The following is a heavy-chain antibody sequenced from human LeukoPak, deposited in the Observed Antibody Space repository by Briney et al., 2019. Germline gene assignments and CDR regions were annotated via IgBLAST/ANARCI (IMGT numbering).Heavy chain of an antibody. CDR1: GDSISSYY. CDR3: ARETAELGRSFDY. J-gene: IGHJ4*02. CDR2: IHTSGST. V-gene: IGHV4-4*07. D-gene: IGHD6-6*01. Sequence: SETLFLTCTVSGDSISSYYWSWIRQPAGKGLEWIGRIHTSGSTNHNPSLTSRVTMSVDTSKNQFSLRLTSVTAADTAVYYCARETAELGRSFDYWGQGAQVTASS.